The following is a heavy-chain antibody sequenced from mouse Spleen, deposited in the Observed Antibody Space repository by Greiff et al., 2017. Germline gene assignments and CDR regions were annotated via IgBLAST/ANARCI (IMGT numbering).Heavy chain of an antibody. CDR1: GYAFSSSW. Sequence: QVQLKESGPELVKPGASVKISCKASGYAFSSSWMNWVKQRPGQGLEWIGRIYPGDGDTNYNGKFKGKATLTADKSSSTAYMQLSSLTSVDSAVYFCARERITTVVRYFDVWGAGTTVTVSS. J-gene: IGHJ1*01. D-gene: IGHD1-1*01. V-gene: IGHV1-82*01. CDR2: IYPGDGDT. CDR3: ARERITTVVRYFDV.